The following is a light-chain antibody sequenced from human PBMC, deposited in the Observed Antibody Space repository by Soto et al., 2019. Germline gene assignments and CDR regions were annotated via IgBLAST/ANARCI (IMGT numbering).Light chain of an antibody. CDR1: SSDVGAYNY. V-gene: IGLV2-14*01. Sequence: QSVLTQPASVSGSPGQSITISCTGTSSDVGAYNYVSWYQQHPGKAPKLMIYDVSNRPSGVSNRFSGSKSGTTASLTISGPQAEDEDDYYCTAFTSAGTQVFGGGTKLTVL. CDR3: TAFTSAGTQV. J-gene: IGLJ2*01. CDR2: DVS.